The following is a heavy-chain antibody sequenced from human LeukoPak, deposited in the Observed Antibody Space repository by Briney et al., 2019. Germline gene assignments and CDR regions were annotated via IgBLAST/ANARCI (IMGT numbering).Heavy chain of an antibody. CDR3: AREGYSYGPFSYYGMDV. CDR2: IYSGGST. CDR1: GFTVSSNY. V-gene: IGHV3-53*01. Sequence: GGSLRLSCAASGFTVSSNYMSWVRQAPGKGLEWVSVIYSGGSTYYADSVKGRFTISRDNSKNTLYLQMNSLRAEDTAVYYCAREGYSYGPFSYYGMDVWGQGTTVTVSS. J-gene: IGHJ6*02. D-gene: IGHD5-18*01.